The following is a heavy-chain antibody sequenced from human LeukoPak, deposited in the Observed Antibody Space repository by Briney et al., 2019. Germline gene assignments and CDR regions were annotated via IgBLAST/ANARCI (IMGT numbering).Heavy chain of an antibody. CDR3: AGRFDP. CDR1: GFTFSTYE. J-gene: IGHJ5*02. CDR2: ISSSGTTI. Sequence: GGSLRLSCAASGFTFSTYEMTWVRQPPGKGLEWVSYISSSGTTIYYAVSVKGRFTISRDNAKNSLYLQMNGLRSEDTAVYYCAGRFDPWGQGTLVSVSS. V-gene: IGHV3-48*03.